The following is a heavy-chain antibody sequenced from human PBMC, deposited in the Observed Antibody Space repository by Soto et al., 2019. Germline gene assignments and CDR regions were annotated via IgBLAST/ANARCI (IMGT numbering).Heavy chain of an antibody. Sequence: QITLKESGPTLVKPTQTLTLTCTFSGFSLSTSGVGVGWIRQPPGKALEWLALIYWDDDKRYSPSLKSRLTSTKDTSKNQVVLTMTNMDPVDTATYYCAHRRRPGGGGWFDPWGQGTLVTVSS. CDR2: IYWDDDK. V-gene: IGHV2-5*02. J-gene: IGHJ5*02. D-gene: IGHD3-16*01. CDR3: AHRRRPGGGGWFDP. CDR1: GFSLSTSGVG.